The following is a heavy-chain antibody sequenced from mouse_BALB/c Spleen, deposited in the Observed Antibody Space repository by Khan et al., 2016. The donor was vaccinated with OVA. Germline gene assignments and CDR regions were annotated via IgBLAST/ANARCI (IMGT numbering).Heavy chain of an antibody. Sequence: QVQLQQSGTELARPGASVKMSCKASGYTFTTYTMHWVKQRPGQGLEWIGYISPSSGYTNYNQKFKDKATLTADKSSITAYMQLSSLTSEDSAVYYCAREGAYYRSDGLFAYWGQGTLVTVSA. D-gene: IGHD2-14*01. CDR2: ISPSSGYT. CDR1: GYTFTTYT. V-gene: IGHV1-4*01. J-gene: IGHJ3*01. CDR3: AREGAYYRSDGLFAY.